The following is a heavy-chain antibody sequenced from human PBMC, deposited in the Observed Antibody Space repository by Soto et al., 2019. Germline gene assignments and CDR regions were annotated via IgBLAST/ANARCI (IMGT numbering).Heavy chain of an antibody. V-gene: IGHV4-61*01. CDR2: IYYSGST. D-gene: IGHD5-12*01. CDR3: ARGEMATTYWDYYYYGMDV. CDR1: DGSVSSCSYY. Sequence: PSEALSLTCTVSDGSVSSCSYYWNWIRQPPGKGLEWIGFIYYSGSTHYNPSLQSRVTISVDTSKNQFSLKLSSVTAADTAVYYCARGEMATTYWDYYYYGMDVWGQGTTVTVSS. J-gene: IGHJ6*02.